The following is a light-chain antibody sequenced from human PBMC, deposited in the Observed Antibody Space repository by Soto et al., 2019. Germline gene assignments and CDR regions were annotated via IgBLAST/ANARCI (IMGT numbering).Light chain of an antibody. V-gene: IGKV2-28*01. Sequence: DIVMTQSPLSLPVTPGEPASISCRSSQSLLHSNGYNYLDWYLQKPGQSPQLLIYLGSNRASGVPDRFSGSGSGTDFTLKISRVEAEDVGVYYFVPFGQGTKLEIK. J-gene: IGKJ2*01. CDR2: LGS. CDR3: VP. CDR1: QSLLHSNGYNY.